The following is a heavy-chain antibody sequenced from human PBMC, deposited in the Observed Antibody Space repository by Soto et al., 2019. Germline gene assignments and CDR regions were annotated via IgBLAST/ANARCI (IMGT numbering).Heavy chain of an antibody. CDR1: GGSISSSSYY. D-gene: IGHD3-22*01. Sequence: SETLSLTCTVSGGSISSSSYYWGWIRQPPGKGLEWIGSIYYSGNTYYNPSLKSRVTISVDTSKNQFSLKLSSVTAADTAVYYFARGGYDSSGYRPYDAFDIWGQGTMVTVSS. V-gene: IGHV4-39*07. CDR3: ARGGYDSSGYRPYDAFDI. CDR2: IYYSGNT. J-gene: IGHJ3*02.